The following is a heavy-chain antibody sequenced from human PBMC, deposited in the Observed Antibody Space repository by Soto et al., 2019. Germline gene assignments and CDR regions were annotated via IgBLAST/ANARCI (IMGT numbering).Heavy chain of an antibody. V-gene: IGHV2-70*01. CDR1: WFPHSSSGMC. Sequence: PKTVTPTQPLTQTCPFPWFPHSSSGMCVSWIRQPPGKALEWLALIDWDDDKYYSTSLKTRLTISKDTSKNQVVLTMTNMDPVDTATYYCARVAGYYYYYVMEVWGKGTTVTGSS. CDR3: ARVAGYYYYYVMEV. D-gene: IGHD5-12*01. J-gene: IGHJ6*01. CDR2: IDWDDDK.